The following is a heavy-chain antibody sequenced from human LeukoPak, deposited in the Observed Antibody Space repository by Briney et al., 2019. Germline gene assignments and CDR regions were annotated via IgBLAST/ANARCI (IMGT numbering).Heavy chain of an antibody. CDR3: ARTMVRGVIPYYYYGMDV. CDR2: IIPIFGTA. Sequence: SVKVSCKASGGTFSSYAISWVRQAPGQGLEWMGGIIPIFGTANYAQKFQGRVTITADESTSTAYMELSSLRSEDAAVYYCARTMVRGVIPYYYYGMDVWGQGTTVTVSS. D-gene: IGHD3-10*01. J-gene: IGHJ6*02. V-gene: IGHV1-69*13. CDR1: GGTFSSYA.